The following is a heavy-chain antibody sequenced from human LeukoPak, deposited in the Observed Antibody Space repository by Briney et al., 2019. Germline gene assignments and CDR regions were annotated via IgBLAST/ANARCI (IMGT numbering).Heavy chain of an antibody. CDR3: AKAVDDYGDYS. J-gene: IGHJ4*02. CDR2: ISYDGSNK. Sequence: TGGSLRLSCAASGFTFSSYGMHWVRQAPGKGLEWVAVISYDGSNKYYADSVKGRFTISRDNSKNTLYLQMNSLRAEDTAVYYCAKAVDDYGDYSWGQGTLVTVSS. CDR1: GFTFSSYG. D-gene: IGHD4-17*01. V-gene: IGHV3-30*18.